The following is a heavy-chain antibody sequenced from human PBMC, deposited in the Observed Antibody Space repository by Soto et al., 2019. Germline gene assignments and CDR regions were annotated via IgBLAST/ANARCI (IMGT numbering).Heavy chain of an antibody. J-gene: IGHJ4*02. CDR3: ARVWRTGTTNFDY. D-gene: IGHD1-7*01. CDR2: INSDGSST. CDR1: GFTFSSYW. Sequence: GGLRLSCAASGFTFSSYWMHWVRQAPGKGLVWVSRINSDGSSTSYADSVKGRFTISRDNAKNTLYLQMNSLRAEDTAVYYCARVWRTGTTNFDYWGQGTLVTVSS. V-gene: IGHV3-74*01.